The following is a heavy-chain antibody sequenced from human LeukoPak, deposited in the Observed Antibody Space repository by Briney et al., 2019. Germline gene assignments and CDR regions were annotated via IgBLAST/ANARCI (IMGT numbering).Heavy chain of an antibody. V-gene: IGHV3-30*04. J-gene: IGHJ6*02. CDR2: ISYDGSNK. CDR1: GFTFSSYA. CDR3: AKDHVAVAGLTPGDRDDYYYGMDV. Sequence: PGGSLRLSCSASGFTFSSYAMHWVRQAPGKGLEWVAVISYDGSNKYYADSVKGRFTISRDNSKNTLHLQMNSLRAEDTAVYYCAKDHVAVAGLTPGDRDDYYYGMDVWGQGTTVTVSS. D-gene: IGHD6-19*01.